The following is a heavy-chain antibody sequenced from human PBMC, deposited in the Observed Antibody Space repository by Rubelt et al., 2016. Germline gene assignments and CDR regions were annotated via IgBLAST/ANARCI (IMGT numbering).Heavy chain of an antibody. J-gene: IGHJ3*02. CDR3: ARDRAGSSSWYPVFGAFDI. D-gene: IGHD6-13*01. CDR1: GFTFSSYG. V-gene: IGHV3-33*01. CDR2: IWYDGSNK. Sequence: QVQLVESGGGVVQPGRSLRLSCAASGFTFSSYGMHWVRQAPGKGLEWVAVIWYDGSNKYYADSVKGRFTTSRDNSKNRLYLQMNSLRAEDTAVYYCARDRAGSSSWYPVFGAFDIWGQGTMVTVSS.